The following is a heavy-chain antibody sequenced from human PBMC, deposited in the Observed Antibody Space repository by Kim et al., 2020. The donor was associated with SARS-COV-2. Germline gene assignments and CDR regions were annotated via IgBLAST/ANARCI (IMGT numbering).Heavy chain of an antibody. J-gene: IGHJ4*02. Sequence: ASVKVSCKASGYTFTSYGISWVRQAPGQGLEWMGWISAYNGNTNYSQKLQGRVTMTTDTSTSTAYMELRSLRSADTAVYYCARGVLSGSGSYYKEGLGASGERGKGTLVTVSS. D-gene: IGHD3-10*01. CDR2: ISAYNGNT. V-gene: IGHV1-18*01. CDR1: GYTFTSYG. CDR3: ARGVLSGSGSYYKEGLGASGE.